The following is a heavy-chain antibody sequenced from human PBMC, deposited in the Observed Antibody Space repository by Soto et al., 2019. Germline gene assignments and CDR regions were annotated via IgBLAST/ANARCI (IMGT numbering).Heavy chain of an antibody. Sequence: QVQLVESGGGVVQPGRSLRLPCAASGFTLRSYAMHWVRQAPGKGLEWVAGISYDGSNKYNADSVKGRFTISRDNTKNTLYLQLNSLRVEDPAVYYCARAPLDTPALDYWGQGNLVTVPS. V-gene: IGHV3-30-3*01. CDR1: GFTLRSYA. D-gene: IGHD2-2*01. J-gene: IGHJ4*02. CDR3: ARAPLDTPALDY. CDR2: ISYDGSNK.